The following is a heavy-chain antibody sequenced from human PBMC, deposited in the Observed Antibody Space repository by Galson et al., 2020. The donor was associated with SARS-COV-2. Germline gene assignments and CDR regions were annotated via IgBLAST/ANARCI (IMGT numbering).Heavy chain of an antibody. D-gene: IGHD3-22*01. V-gene: IGHV4-34*01. CDR1: GGSFSGYY. CDR3: ARRGRAYYYDSSGYVTKYYFDY. Sequence: SKPLYLTCAVYGGSFSGYYWTWIRQPPGKGLEWIGEINHTGSTNYNPSLKSRVTISVDTSKNQFSLKLSSVTAADTAVYYCARRGRAYYYDSSGYVTKYYFDYWGQGTLVTVSS. CDR2: INHTGST. J-gene: IGHJ4*02.